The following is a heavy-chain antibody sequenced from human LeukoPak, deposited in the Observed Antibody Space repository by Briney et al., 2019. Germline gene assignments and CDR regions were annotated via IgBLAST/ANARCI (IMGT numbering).Heavy chain of an antibody. CDR3: AREQFGELFIGWFDP. CDR1: GFTVISNY. V-gene: IGHV3-66*02. CDR2: IYSGGST. Sequence: GGSLRLSCAASGFTVISNYMSWVRQAPGKGLEWVSVIYSGGSTYYADSVKGRFTISRDNSKNTLYLQMNSLRAEDTAVYYCAREQFGELFIGWFDPWGQGTLVTVSS. J-gene: IGHJ5*02. D-gene: IGHD3-10*01.